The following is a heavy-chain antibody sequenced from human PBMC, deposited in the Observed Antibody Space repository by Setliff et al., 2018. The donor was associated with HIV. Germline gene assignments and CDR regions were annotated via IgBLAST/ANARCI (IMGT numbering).Heavy chain of an antibody. CDR3: AREGTDYYYYYMDV. CDR1: GGSISSGSYY. V-gene: IGHV4-31*03. Sequence: SETLSLTCTVSGGSISSGSYYWSWIRQHPGKGLEWIGYIYYSGSTYYNPSLKSRVTISVDTSKSQFSLKLSSVTAADTAVYYCAREGTDYYYYYMDVWGKGTTVTVSS. D-gene: IGHD1-1*01. J-gene: IGHJ6*03. CDR2: IYYSGST.